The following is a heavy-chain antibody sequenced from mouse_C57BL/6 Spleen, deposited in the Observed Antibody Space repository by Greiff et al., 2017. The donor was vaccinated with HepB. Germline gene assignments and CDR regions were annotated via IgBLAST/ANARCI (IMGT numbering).Heavy chain of an antibody. CDR2: ISYDGSN. V-gene: IGHV3-6*01. J-gene: IGHJ3*01. Sequence: ESGPGLVKPSQSLSLTCSVTGYSITSGYYWNWIRQFPGNKLEWMGYISYDGSNNYNPSLKNRISITRDTSKNQFFLKLNSVTTEDTSTYYCARGGTGPFAYWGQGTLVTVSA. CDR3: ARGGTGPFAY. CDR1: GYSITSGYY. D-gene: IGHD2-14*01.